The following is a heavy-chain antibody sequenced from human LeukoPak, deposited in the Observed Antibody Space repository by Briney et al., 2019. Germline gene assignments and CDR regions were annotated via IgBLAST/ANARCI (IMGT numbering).Heavy chain of an antibody. V-gene: IGHV1-69*05. CDR2: IIPIFGTA. D-gene: IGHD6-6*01. CDR1: GGTFSSYA. Sequence: PRASVKVSCKASGGTFSSYAISWVRQAPGQGLEWMGRIIPIFGTANYAQKIQGRATITTDKSTRTAYMALSRQTCEDTAVYYCASEDVEYSSSSYFDYWGQGTLVTVSS. CDR3: ASEDVEYSSSSYFDY. J-gene: IGHJ4*02.